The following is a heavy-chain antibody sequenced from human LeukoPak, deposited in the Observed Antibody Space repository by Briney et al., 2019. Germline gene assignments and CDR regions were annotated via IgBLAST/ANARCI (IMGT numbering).Heavy chain of an antibody. CDR2: ISWNSGSI. CDR1: GFTFDDYA. CDR3: AKDLRWELLGWFDP. J-gene: IGHJ5*02. D-gene: IGHD1-26*01. Sequence: GRSLRLSCAASGFTFDDYAMHWVRQAPGKGREWVSGISWNSGSIGYADSVKGRFTISRDNAKNSLYLQMNSLRAEDTALYYCAKDLRWELLGWFDPWGQGTLVTVSS. V-gene: IGHV3-9*01.